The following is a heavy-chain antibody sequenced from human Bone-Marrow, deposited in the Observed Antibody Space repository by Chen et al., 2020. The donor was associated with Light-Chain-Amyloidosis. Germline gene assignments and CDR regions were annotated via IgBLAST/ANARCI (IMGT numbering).Heavy chain of an antibody. Sequence: EVQLVESGGGLVKPGGSLRLACAASGFTFSSYSMNWVRQAPGKGLEWVSSISSSSSYIYYADSVKGRFTISRDNAKNSLYLQMNSLRAEDTAVYYCASYDPRTYYYCYMDVWGKGTTVTVSS. V-gene: IGHV3-21*01. D-gene: IGHD3-3*01. CDR1: GFTFSSYS. J-gene: IGHJ6*03. CDR3: ASYDPRTYYYCYMDV. CDR2: ISSSSSYI.